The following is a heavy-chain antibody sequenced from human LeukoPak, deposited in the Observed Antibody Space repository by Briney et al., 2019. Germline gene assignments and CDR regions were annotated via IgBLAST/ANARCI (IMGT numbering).Heavy chain of an antibody. D-gene: IGHD3-16*01. CDR3: ARPKLGARPFFDY. V-gene: IGHV4-39*07. Sequence: SETLSLTCTVSGGSISGSSYYWGWIRQPPGKGLEWIGSIYYSGSTYYNPSLKSRVTISVDTSKNQFSLNLSSVTAADTAVYYCARPKLGARPFFDYWGQGTLVTVSS. CDR2: IYYSGST. J-gene: IGHJ4*02. CDR1: GGSISGSSYY.